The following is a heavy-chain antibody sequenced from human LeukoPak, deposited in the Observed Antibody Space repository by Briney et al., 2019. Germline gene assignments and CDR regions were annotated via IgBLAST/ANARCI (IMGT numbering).Heavy chain of an antibody. CDR2: IYYSGST. D-gene: IGHD3-16*01. CDR1: GGSISSYY. Sequence: SETLSLTCTASGGSISSYYWSWIRQPPGKGLEWIGWIYYSGSTNYNPSLKSRVTISVDTSKTQFSLKLSSVTAAETAVHSCAGLSLDYYYYYYVDAWGKGTTVTVSS. V-gene: IGHV4-59*08. J-gene: IGHJ6*03. CDR3: AGLSLDYYYYYYVDA.